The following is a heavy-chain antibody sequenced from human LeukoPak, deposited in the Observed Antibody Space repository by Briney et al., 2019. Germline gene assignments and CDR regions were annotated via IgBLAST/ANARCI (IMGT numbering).Heavy chain of an antibody. CDR2: ISYDGSNK. V-gene: IGHV3-30-3*01. J-gene: IGHJ4*02. Sequence: GGSLRLSCAASGFTFSSYAMHWVRQAPGKGLEWVAVISYDGSNKYYADSVKGRFTISRDNSKNTLYLQMNSLRAEDTAVYYCARAVSTGATALGYWGQGTLVTVSS. D-gene: IGHD1-26*01. CDR3: ARAVSTGATALGY. CDR1: GFTFSSYA.